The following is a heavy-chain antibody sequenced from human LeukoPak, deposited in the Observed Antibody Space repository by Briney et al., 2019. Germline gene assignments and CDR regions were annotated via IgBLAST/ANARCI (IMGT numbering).Heavy chain of an antibody. J-gene: IGHJ5*02. CDR2: IYPGDSDT. CDR1: GYSFTSYW. D-gene: IGHD3-3*01. CDR3: ARLGGPYYDFWSGYGWFDP. V-gene: IGHV5-51*01. Sequence: GESLKISCKGSGYSFTSYWIGWVRQMPGKGLEWMGIIYPGDSDTRYSPSFQGQVTISADKSISTAYLQWSSLKASDTAMYYCARLGGPYYDFWSGYGWFDPWGQGTLVTVSS.